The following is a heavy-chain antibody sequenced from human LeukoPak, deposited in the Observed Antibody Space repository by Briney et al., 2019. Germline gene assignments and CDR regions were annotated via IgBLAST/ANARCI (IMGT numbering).Heavy chain of an antibody. D-gene: IGHD4-17*01. J-gene: IGHJ1*01. CDR1: GVSITSNY. CDR2: IKQDGSEK. V-gene: IGHV3-7*01. Sequence: LSLTCSVSGVSITSNYWSWIRQPPGKGLEWVANIKQDGSEKYYVDSVKGRFTISRDNAKNSLYLQMNSLRAEDTAVYYCARDEGYGDYESNFHYWGQGTLVTVSS. CDR3: ARDEGYGDYESNFHY.